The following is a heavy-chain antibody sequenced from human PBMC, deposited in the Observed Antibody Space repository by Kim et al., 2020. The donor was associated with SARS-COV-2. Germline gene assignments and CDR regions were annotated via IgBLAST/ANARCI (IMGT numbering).Heavy chain of an antibody. D-gene: IGHD6-13*01. CDR1: GGSFSGYY. J-gene: IGHJ4*02. V-gene: IGHV4-34*01. CDR3: ARTLGYSSSYQG. CDR2: INHSGST. Sequence: SETLSLTCAVYGGSFSGYYWSWIHQPPGKGLEWIGEINHSGSTNYNPSLKSRVTISVDTSKNQFSLKLSSVTAADTAVYYCARTLGYSSSYQGWGQGTLVTVSS.